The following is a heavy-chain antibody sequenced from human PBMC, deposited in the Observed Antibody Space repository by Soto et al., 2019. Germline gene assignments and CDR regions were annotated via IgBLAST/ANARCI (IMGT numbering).Heavy chain of an antibody. V-gene: IGHV4-30-4*01. D-gene: IGHD5-12*01. CDR2: IPSRGRP. Sequence: QVQLRESGPGLVKPSQTLSLTCSVSGASVAGGSYYWSWVRQPPGKGLEWIGYIPSRGRPFYTPSLTSRGTISADTSKNQLSLQLTSVTAADTAVYYCARDTYSGYDFGLWGQGTLVTFSS. CDR3: ARDTYSGYDFGL. J-gene: IGHJ5*02. CDR1: GASVAGGSYY.